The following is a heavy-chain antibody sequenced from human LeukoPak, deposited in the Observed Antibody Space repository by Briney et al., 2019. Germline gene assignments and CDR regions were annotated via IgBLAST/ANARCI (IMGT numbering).Heavy chain of an antibody. V-gene: IGHV4-39*01. CDR2: LFYGGDT. J-gene: IGHJ4*02. Sequence: SETLSLTCTVSGGSISSTGYYWGWIRQPPGKGLEWIGFLFYGGDTYYNPSLKSRVAISVDTFKNQFSLKLTSVTAADTAVYFCARHDGYNYARIDYWGQGTLVTVSS. D-gene: IGHD5-18*01. CDR3: ARHDGYNYARIDY. CDR1: GGSISSTGYY.